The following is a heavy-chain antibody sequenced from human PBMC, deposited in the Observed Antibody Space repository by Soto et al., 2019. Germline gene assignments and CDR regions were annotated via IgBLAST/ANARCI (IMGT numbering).Heavy chain of an antibody. D-gene: IGHD6-6*01. CDR1: GFTFSSYS. J-gene: IGHJ6*02. Sequence: PVGSLRLSCAASGFTFSSYSMNWVRQAPGKGLEWVSSISSSSSYIYYADSVKGRFTISRDNAKNSLYLQMNSLRAEDTAVYYCASPSVAARPYYYYGMDVWGQGTTVTVSS. CDR3: ASPSVAARPYYYYGMDV. V-gene: IGHV3-21*01. CDR2: ISSSSSYI.